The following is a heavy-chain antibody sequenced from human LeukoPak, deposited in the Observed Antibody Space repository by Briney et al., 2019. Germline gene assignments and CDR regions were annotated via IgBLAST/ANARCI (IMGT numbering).Heavy chain of an antibody. J-gene: IGHJ3*02. CDR2: MNPNSGNT. D-gene: IGHD3-10*01. CDR3: ARDRPYYYGSGSYYNVRGAFDI. CDR1: GGTFSSYA. Sequence: ASVKVSCKASGGTFSSYAINWVRQATGQGLEWMGWMNPNSGNTGYAQKFQGRVTMTRNTSISTAYLELSSLRSEDTAVYYCARDRPYYYGSGSYYNVRGAFDIWGQGTMVTVSS. V-gene: IGHV1-8*02.